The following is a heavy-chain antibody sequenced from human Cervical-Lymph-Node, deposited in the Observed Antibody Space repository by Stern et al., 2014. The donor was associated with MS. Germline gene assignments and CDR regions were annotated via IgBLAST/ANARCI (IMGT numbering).Heavy chain of an antibody. CDR2: IWYDGSNP. J-gene: IGHJ4*02. D-gene: IGHD6-13*01. CDR1: GFSFSRYA. CDR3: ASAYSSSHYYFDY. Sequence: VQLVESGGSVVQPGRSLRLSCAASGFSFSRYAMHWVRQAPGKGLEWVALIWYDGSNPYYADSVTGRFTISRDNFKNTLYLQMNSLRAEDTAVYYCASAYSSSHYYFDYWGQGTLVTVSS. V-gene: IGHV3-33*01.